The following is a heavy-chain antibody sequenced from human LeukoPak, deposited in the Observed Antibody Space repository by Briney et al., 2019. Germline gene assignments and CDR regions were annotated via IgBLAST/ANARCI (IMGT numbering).Heavy chain of an antibody. CDR2: IFYSGSS. J-gene: IGHJ4*02. V-gene: IGHV4-39*07. D-gene: IGHD5-18*01. CDR3: ASPGSVGDTGMPDY. Sequence: RASETLSLPCTVSGGSISSSSYSWGWIRQPPGKGLEWIGSIFYSGSSHYNPSLKSRVTISVDTSKNQFSLKLSSVTAADTAVYYCASPGSVGDTGMPDYWGQGTLVTVSS. CDR1: GGSISSSSYS.